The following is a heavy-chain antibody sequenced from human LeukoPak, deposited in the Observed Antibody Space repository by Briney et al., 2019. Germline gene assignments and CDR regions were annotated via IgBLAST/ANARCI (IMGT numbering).Heavy chain of an antibody. D-gene: IGHD3-22*01. CDR1: GGSISSYC. J-gene: IGHJ4*02. Sequence: SETLSLTCTVSGGSISSYCWSWIRQPPGKGLEWFGYIYYSGSTNYNPSLKSRVTISVDTSKNQFSLKLSSVTAADTAVYYCARDPKDFYDTSNYLYFDYWGRGTLVTVSS. CDR3: ARDPKDFYDTSNYLYFDY. CDR2: IYYSGST. V-gene: IGHV4-59*01.